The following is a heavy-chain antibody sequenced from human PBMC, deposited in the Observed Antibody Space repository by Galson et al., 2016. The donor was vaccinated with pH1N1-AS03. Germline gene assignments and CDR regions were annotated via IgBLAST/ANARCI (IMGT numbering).Heavy chain of an antibody. J-gene: IGHJ2*01. Sequence: SLRLSCAASGFTFSYYSMNWVRQAPGKGLEWVSYISSRGDSIYYADSVKGRFTISGDNVETALYLQMDSLRGEDTAVCYCVRNRGSRGFHADWYFDVWGPGTVVSVSS. D-gene: IGHD2-15*01. CDR2: ISSRGDSI. CDR3: VRNRGSRGFHADWYFDV. V-gene: IGHV3-48*01. CDR1: GFTFSYYS.